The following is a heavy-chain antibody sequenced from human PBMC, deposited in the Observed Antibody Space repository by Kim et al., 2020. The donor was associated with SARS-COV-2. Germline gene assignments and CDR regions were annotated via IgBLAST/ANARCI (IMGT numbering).Heavy chain of an antibody. Sequence: SETLSLTCAVYGGSFSGYYWSWIRQPPGKGLEWIGEINHSGSTNYNPSLKSRVTISVDTSKNQFSLKLSSVTAADTAVYYCARKGALLWFGELSRNWFDPWGQGTLVTVSS. D-gene: IGHD3-10*01. J-gene: IGHJ5*02. CDR3: ARKGALLWFGELSRNWFDP. V-gene: IGHV4-34*01. CDR1: GGSFSGYY. CDR2: INHSGST.